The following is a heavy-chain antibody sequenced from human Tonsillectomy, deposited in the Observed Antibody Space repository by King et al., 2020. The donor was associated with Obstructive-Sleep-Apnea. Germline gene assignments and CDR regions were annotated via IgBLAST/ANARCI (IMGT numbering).Heavy chain of an antibody. J-gene: IGHJ6*02. V-gene: IGHV3-30*04. D-gene: IGHD3-22*01. CDR1: GFTFSSYA. Sequence: VQLVESGGGVVQPGRSLRLSCAASGFTFSSYAMHWVRQAPGKGLEWVAVISYDGSNKYYADSVKGRFTISRDNSKNTLYLQMNSLRAEDTAVYYCAREWLLARDYYYYGMDVWGQGTTVTVSS. CDR3: AREWLLARDYYYYGMDV. CDR2: ISYDGSNK.